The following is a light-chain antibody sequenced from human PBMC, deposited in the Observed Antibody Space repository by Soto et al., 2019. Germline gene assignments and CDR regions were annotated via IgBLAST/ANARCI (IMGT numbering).Light chain of an antibody. CDR3: SSYPSSSTHV. J-gene: IGLJ1*01. Sequence: QSALTQPASVSGSPGQSITISCTGTSSDVGAYNFVSWYQQHPGKVPKLMIFDVSSRPSGVSDRFSGSKSGNTASLTISGLQAEDEGDYYCSSYPSSSTHVFGSGTKLPVL. V-gene: IGLV2-14*03. CDR2: DVS. CDR1: SSDVGAYNF.